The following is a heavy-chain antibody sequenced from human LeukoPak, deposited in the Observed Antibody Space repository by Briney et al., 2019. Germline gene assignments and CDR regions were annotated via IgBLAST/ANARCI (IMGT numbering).Heavy chain of an antibody. CDR1: GVSISSYY. CDR3: ARGGKDTYNWFDP. D-gene: IGHD3-16*01. Sequence: SETLSLTCTVSGVSISSYYWSWIRQPPGKGLEWIGYIYYSGSTNYNPSLKSRVTISVDTSKNQFSLRLSSVTAADTAVYYCARGGKDTYNWFDPWGQGTLVTVSS. J-gene: IGHJ5*02. V-gene: IGHV4-59*01. CDR2: IYYSGST.